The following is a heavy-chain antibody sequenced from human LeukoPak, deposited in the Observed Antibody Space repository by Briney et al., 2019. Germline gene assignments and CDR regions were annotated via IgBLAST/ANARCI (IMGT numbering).Heavy chain of an antibody. CDR1: GFXFSAYS. D-gene: IGHD1-26*01. Sequence: GGSLRLSCAASGFXFSAYSINWVRQAPGKGLEWVSSISSSSSYIYYADSVKGRFTISRDNAKNSLYLQMNSLRVEDTAVYYCARYSGSSDWGQGTLVTVSS. CDR3: ARYSGSSD. V-gene: IGHV3-21*01. CDR2: ISSSSSYI. J-gene: IGHJ4*02.